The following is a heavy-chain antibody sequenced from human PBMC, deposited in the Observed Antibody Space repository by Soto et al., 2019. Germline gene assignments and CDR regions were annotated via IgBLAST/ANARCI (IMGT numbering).Heavy chain of an antibody. D-gene: IGHD3-9*01. V-gene: IGHV4-39*01. CDR3: ARLGLLRYFDDFDY. Sequence: SETLSLTCTVSGGSISSSSYYWGWIRQPPGKGLEWIGSIYYSGSTYYNPSLKSRVTISVDTSKNQFSLKLSSVTAADTAVYYCARLGLLRYFDDFDYWGQGTLVTVSS. J-gene: IGHJ4*02. CDR2: IYYSGST. CDR1: GGSISSSSYY.